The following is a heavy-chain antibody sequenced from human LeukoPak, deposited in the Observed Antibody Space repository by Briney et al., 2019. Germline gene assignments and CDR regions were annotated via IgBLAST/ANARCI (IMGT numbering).Heavy chain of an antibody. CDR3: ARGVVVPAAIGVYYYYYMDV. CDR1: GGSISSGSYY. D-gene: IGHD2-2*02. J-gene: IGHJ6*03. V-gene: IGHV4-61*02. CDR2: IYTSGST. Sequence: PSQTLSLTCTVSGGSISSGSYYWSWIRQPAGKGPEWIGRIYTSGSTNYNPSLKSRVTISVDTSKNQFSLKLSSVTAADTAVYYCARGVVVPAAIGVYYYYYMDVWGKGTTVTVSS.